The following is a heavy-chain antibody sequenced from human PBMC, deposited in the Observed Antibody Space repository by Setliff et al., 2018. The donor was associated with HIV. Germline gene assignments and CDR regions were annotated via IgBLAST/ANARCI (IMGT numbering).Heavy chain of an antibody. CDR2: INAGNGNT. CDR1: GYTFTSYA. Sequence: WASVKVSCKASGYTFTSYAMHWVRQAPGQRLEWMGWINAGNGNTKYSQKFQGRVTITRDTSASTAYMELSSLRSEDTAVYYCARGSYDIFKFDPWGQGTLVTVSS. CDR3: ARGSYDIFKFDP. D-gene: IGHD3-9*01. V-gene: IGHV1-3*01. J-gene: IGHJ5*02.